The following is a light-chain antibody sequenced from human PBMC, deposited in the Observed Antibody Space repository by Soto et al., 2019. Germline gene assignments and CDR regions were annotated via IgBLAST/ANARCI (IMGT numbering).Light chain of an antibody. Sequence: EIVLTQSPATLSLSPGERATLSCRASQSVNNYLPWYQQKPGQAPRLLISDASNRATGIPARFSGSRSGKEFHLTNRSLEPEDFAVYYCQQRRSWPPAFGGGTKVEIK. CDR1: QSVNNY. J-gene: IGKJ4*01. CDR2: DAS. V-gene: IGKV3-11*01. CDR3: QQRRSWPPA.